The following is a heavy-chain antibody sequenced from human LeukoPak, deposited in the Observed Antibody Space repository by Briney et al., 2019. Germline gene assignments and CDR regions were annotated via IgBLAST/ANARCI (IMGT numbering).Heavy chain of an antibody. CDR1: GITFSNYA. Sequence: GGSLRLSCAASGITFSNYAMNWVRRAPGKGLEWVSTISGSGGSAYYVDSVKGRFTISRDNSRNTLYLQMNSLRAEDTAVYYCAKDMYGSGSPRFDPWGQGTLVIVSS. CDR2: ISGSGGSA. D-gene: IGHD3-10*01. J-gene: IGHJ5*02. CDR3: AKDMYGSGSPRFDP. V-gene: IGHV3-23*01.